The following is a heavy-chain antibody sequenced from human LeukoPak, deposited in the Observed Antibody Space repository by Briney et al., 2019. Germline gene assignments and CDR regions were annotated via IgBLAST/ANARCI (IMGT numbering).Heavy chain of an antibody. D-gene: IGHD3-22*01. Sequence: PSETLSLTCTVSGGSISSYYWSWIRQPPGKGLEWIGYIYYSGGTNYNPSLKSRVTISVDTSKNQFSLKLSSVTAADTAVYYCARDQGSSGYYPFDYWGQGTLVTVSS. CDR2: IYYSGGT. CDR3: ARDQGSSGYYPFDY. V-gene: IGHV4-59*01. J-gene: IGHJ4*02. CDR1: GGSISSYY.